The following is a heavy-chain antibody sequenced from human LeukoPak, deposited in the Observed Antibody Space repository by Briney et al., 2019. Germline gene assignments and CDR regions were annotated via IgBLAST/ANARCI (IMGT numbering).Heavy chain of an antibody. Sequence: SETLSLTCTVSGGSISSYYWSWIRQPAGKGLEWIGRIYTSGSTYYNPSLKSRVTISVDTSKNQFSLKLSSVTAADTAVYCCARDTGNYPHVAFDIWGQGTLVTVSS. J-gene: IGHJ3*02. V-gene: IGHV4-4*07. CDR1: GGSISSYY. D-gene: IGHD1-7*01. CDR2: IYTSGST. CDR3: ARDTGNYPHVAFDI.